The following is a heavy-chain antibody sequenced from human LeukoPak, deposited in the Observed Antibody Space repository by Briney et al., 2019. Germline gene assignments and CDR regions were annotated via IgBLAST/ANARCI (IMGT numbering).Heavy chain of an antibody. CDR2: IYHSGST. Sequence: SETLSLTCAASGGSISSGGYSWGWIRQPPGKGLEWIGYIYHSGSTYYNPSLKSRVTISVDRPKNQFSLKLSSVTAADTAVYYCARRGGSADAFDIWGQGTMVTVSS. J-gene: IGHJ3*02. V-gene: IGHV4-30-2*01. D-gene: IGHD3-10*01. CDR3: ARRGGSADAFDI. CDR1: GGSISSGGYS.